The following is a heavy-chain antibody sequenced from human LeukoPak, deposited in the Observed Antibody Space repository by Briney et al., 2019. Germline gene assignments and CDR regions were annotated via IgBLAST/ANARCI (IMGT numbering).Heavy chain of an antibody. Sequence: PGGSLRLSCAASGFTFSDYYMSWIRQAPGKGLEWVSAISGSGGSTYYADSVKGRFTISRDNSKNTLYLQMNSLRAEDTAVYYCAKDQGSGSYRYWGQGTLVTVSS. D-gene: IGHD1-26*01. J-gene: IGHJ4*02. CDR2: ISGSGGST. V-gene: IGHV3-23*01. CDR3: AKDQGSGSYRY. CDR1: GFTFSDYY.